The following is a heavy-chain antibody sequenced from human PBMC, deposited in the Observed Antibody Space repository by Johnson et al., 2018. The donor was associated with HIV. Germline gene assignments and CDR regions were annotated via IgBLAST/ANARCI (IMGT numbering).Heavy chain of an antibody. CDR3: AKEVAYCGGDCYSGAFDI. CDR2: ISWHSGSI. Sequence: VQLVESGGGLVQPGRSLRLSCAASGFTFDDYAMHWVRQAPGKGLEWVSGISWHSGSIGYADSVKGRSTISRDNAKNSLYLQMNSLRAEDTALYYCAKEVAYCGGDCYSGAFDIWGQGTMVTVSS. CDR1: GFTFDDYA. V-gene: IGHV3-9*01. D-gene: IGHD2-21*01. J-gene: IGHJ3*02.